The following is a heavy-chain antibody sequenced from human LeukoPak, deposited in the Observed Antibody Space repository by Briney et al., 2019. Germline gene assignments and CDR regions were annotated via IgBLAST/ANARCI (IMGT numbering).Heavy chain of an antibody. CDR3: ARDIGSSGSFGYFDY. D-gene: IGHD1-26*01. Sequence: GGSLRLSCAASGFTLSSYAMHWVRQAPGKGLEWVAVISYDGSNKYYADSVKGRFTISRDNSKNTLYLQMNSLRAEDTAVYYCARDIGSSGSFGYFDYWGQGTLVTVSS. CDR1: GFTLSSYA. V-gene: IGHV3-30-3*01. J-gene: IGHJ4*02. CDR2: ISYDGSNK.